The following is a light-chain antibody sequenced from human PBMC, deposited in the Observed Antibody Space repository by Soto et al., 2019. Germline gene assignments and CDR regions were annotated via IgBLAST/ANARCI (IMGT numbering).Light chain of an antibody. J-gene: IGLJ3*02. Sequence: QLVLTQSSSASASLGSSVKLTCSRSSGDSSYIIAWHQQQPGKAPRYLMKLEGSGSYNKGSGVPDRFSGSSSGADRYLTISNLQFEDEADYYCETWDSNTHTVFGGGTKLTVL. CDR3: ETWDSNTHTV. CDR1: SGDSSYI. V-gene: IGLV4-60*02. CDR2: LEGSGSY.